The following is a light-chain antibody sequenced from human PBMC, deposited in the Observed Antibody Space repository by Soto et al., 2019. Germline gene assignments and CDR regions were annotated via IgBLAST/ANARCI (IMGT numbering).Light chain of an antibody. CDR3: QQRISWPIT. CDR1: QSVSSS. J-gene: IGKJ5*01. CDR2: DAS. Sequence: EIVLTQSPATLSLSPGERATLSCRASQSVSSSLAWYQQKRGQTPKLLIYDASNRATGIPARFSGSGSGTAFALTISSLEPEDLAVYSCQQRISWPITFGQGTRLEMK. V-gene: IGKV3-11*01.